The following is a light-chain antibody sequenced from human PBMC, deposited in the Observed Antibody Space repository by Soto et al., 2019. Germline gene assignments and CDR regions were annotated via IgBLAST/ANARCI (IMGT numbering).Light chain of an antibody. V-gene: IGKV1-8*01. Sequence: AIRMTQSPSSLSASTGDRVPITCRASQGISGYLAWYQQKPGKAPNLLIYGASTLQSGVPSRFSGSGSGTDFALTISCLQSEDFATYYCQQYYSYPFTFGPGTKVDIK. CDR3: QQYYSYPFT. CDR2: GAS. J-gene: IGKJ3*01. CDR1: QGISGY.